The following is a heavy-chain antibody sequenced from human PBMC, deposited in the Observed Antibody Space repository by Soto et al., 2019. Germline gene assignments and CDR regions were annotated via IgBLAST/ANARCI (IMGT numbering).Heavy chain of an antibody. CDR1: GFTFSSYA. Sequence: PGGSLRLSCAASGFTFSSYAMSWVRQAPGKGLEWVSAISGSGGSTYYADSVKGRFTISRDNSKNTLYLQMNSLRAEDTAVYYCAKDPLGYCSGGSCSDIWGQGTMVT. CDR2: ISGSGGST. CDR3: AKDPLGYCSGGSCSDI. V-gene: IGHV3-23*01. J-gene: IGHJ3*02. D-gene: IGHD2-15*01.